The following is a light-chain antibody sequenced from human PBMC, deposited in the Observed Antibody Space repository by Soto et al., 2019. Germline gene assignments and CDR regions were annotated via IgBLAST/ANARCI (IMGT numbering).Light chain of an antibody. J-gene: IGKJ1*01. CDR2: GAS. CDR3: QQYNNWPFPTWT. CDR1: QSVSSN. Sequence: EIVMTQSPATLSVSPGERATLSCRASQSVSSNLAWYQQKPGQAPRLLIYGASTMATGIPARFSGSGSGTEFTLTISSLQSEDFAVYYCQQYNNWPFPTWTFGQGTKVESK. V-gene: IGKV3-15*01.